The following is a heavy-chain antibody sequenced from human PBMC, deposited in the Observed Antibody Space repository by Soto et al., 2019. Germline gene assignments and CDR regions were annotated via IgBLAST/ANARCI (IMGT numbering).Heavy chain of an antibody. Sequence: SGPTLVNPTETLTLTCTSSWFSLSYARMGVSWIRQPPGKALEWLAHIFSNDEKSYSTSLKSRLTISKDTSKSQVVLTMTNLDPVDTDIFSWARIGGVFWSGYRYFAYWGKGTVVTVS. V-gene: IGHV2-26*01. D-gene: IGHD3-3*01. CDR1: WFSLSYARMG. CDR3: ARIGGVFWSGYRYFAY. CDR2: IFSNDEK. J-gene: IGHJ4*02.